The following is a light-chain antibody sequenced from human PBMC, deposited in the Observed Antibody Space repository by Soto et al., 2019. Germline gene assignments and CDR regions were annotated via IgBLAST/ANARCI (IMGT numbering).Light chain of an antibody. CDR1: QDIRNY. J-gene: IGKJ4*01. Sequence: DSQMTQSPSSLSASVGDRVTITCQASQDIRNYLNWYQQRPGKAPKLLIYDASNLEAGVPSRFTGSTSGTDFTFTISSLQPEDIATYYCQQYGNVPLTFGGGTKVDIK. V-gene: IGKV1-33*01. CDR2: DAS. CDR3: QQYGNVPLT.